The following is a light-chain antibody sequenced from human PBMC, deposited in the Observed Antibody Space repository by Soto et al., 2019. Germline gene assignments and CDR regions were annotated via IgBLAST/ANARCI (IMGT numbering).Light chain of an antibody. CDR1: QSIGHF. J-gene: IGKJ5*01. Sequence: DIQMTQSPSSLSASVGDSITISCRASQSIGHFLNWYQQRPGEAPKLLIHDSSTLQSGVPSRFKGSASGTQFTLTISSLQPDDSATYYCQQSYRPPITCGQGTRLEIK. CDR2: DSS. CDR3: QQSYRPPIT. V-gene: IGKV1-39*01.